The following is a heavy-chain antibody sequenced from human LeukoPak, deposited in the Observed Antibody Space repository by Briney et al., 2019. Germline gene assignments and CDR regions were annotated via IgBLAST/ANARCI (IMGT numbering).Heavy chain of an antibody. CDR3: ARHGRSTNYFDY. CDR2: IYHSEST. J-gene: IGHJ4*02. V-gene: IGHV4-38-2*01. D-gene: IGHD2-15*01. CDR1: GYSISSGYY. Sequence: SSETLSLTCAVSGYSISSGYYWGWIRQPPGKGLEWIGSIYHSESTYYNPSLKSRVTISVDTSKNQFSLKLSSVTAADTAVYYCARHGRSTNYFDYWGQGTLVTVSS.